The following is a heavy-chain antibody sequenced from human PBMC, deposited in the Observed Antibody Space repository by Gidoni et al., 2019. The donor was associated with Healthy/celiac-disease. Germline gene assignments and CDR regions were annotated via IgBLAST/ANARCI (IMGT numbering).Heavy chain of an antibody. Sequence: QVQLVESGGGVVQPGRSLRLSCAASGFTSSSYGMHWVRQAPGKGLEWVAVRWYDGSNKYYADSVKGRFTISRDNSKNTLYLQMNSLRAEDTAVYYCARGYRGGYNWLYYFDYWGQGTLVTVSS. V-gene: IGHV3-33*01. CDR1: GFTSSSYG. D-gene: IGHD5-12*01. CDR2: RWYDGSNK. J-gene: IGHJ4*02. CDR3: ARGYRGGYNWLYYFDY.